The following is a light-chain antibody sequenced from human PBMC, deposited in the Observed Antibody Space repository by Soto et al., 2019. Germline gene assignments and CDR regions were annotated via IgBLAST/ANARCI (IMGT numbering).Light chain of an antibody. CDR2: DVN. CDR3: CSYAGAYTFL. Sequence: QSALTQPRSVSGSPGQSVTISCTGTNSDVGGYKYVSWYQQHPGKTPKLMIYDVNKRPSGVPDRFSGSKSGNTASLTISGLQAEDGADYYCCSYAGAYTFLFGGGTKVTVL. CDR1: NSDVGGYKY. V-gene: IGLV2-11*01. J-gene: IGLJ2*01.